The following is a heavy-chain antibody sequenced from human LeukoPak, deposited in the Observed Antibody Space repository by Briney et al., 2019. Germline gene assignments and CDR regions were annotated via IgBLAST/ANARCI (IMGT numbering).Heavy chain of an antibody. J-gene: IGHJ6*02. CDR2: INPKTGAT. CDR3: AKIAGGDYGMDV. Sequence: ASVNVSCTASGYNFTTYYLYWVRQAPGQGLEWVGRINPKTGATNYALKFQGRVTMTRDTSITTGYMELSRLRSDDTAVYYCAKIAGGDYGMDVWGQGTTVIVSS. CDR1: GYNFTTYY. V-gene: IGHV1-2*06. D-gene: IGHD2-21*01.